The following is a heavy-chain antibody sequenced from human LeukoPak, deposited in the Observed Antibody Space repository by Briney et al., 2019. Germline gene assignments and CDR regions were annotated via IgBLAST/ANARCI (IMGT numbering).Heavy chain of an antibody. CDR2: IYHSGST. Sequence: PSETLSLTCTVSGGSISSSSYYWGWIRQPPGKGLEWIGSIYHSGSTYYNPSLKSRVTISVDTSKNQFSLKLSSVTAADTAVYYCASEASGWYLDQLDYWGQGTLVTVSS. CDR3: ASEASGWYLDQLDY. J-gene: IGHJ4*02. V-gene: IGHV4-39*07. CDR1: GGSISSSSYY. D-gene: IGHD6-19*01.